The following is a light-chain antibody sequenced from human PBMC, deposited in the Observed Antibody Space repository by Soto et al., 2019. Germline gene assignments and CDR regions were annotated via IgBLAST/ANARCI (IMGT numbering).Light chain of an antibody. Sequence: QSALTQPASVSGSPGQSITISCTGTSSDVGGYNYVSWYQQHPGKAPKLMICDVSNRPSGVSNRFSGSKSGNTASLTISGLQAEDEADYYCSSYTSSSTPLYVFGNGTKVTVL. J-gene: IGLJ1*01. CDR2: DVS. CDR3: SSYTSSSTPLYV. V-gene: IGLV2-14*01. CDR1: SSDVGGYNY.